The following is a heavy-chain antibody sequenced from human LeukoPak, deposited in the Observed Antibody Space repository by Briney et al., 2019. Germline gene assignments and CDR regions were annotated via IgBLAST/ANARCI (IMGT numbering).Heavy chain of an antibody. CDR1: GGAARSGSYY. V-gene: IGHV4-61*02. CDR2: IYTSGST. Sequence: PSETLSLTCTVSGGAARSGSYYWSWIRQPAGKGLEWIGRIYTSGSTNYNPSLKSRVTISVDTSKNQFSLKLSSVTAADTAVYYCAREVENYYYYMDVWGKGTTVTISS. CDR3: AREVENYYYYMDV. J-gene: IGHJ6*03.